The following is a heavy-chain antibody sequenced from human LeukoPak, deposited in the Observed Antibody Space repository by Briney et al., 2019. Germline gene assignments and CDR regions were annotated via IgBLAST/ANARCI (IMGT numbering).Heavy chain of an antibody. CDR2: ISSSSSYI. CDR3: ARELGSSWYYFDY. Sequence: GGSLRLSCAASGITLSSYRMNWVRQAPGKGLEWVSSISSSSSYIYYADSVKGRFTISRDNAKNSLYLQMNSLRAEDTAVYYCARELGSSWYYFDYWGQGTLVTVSS. J-gene: IGHJ4*02. CDR1: GITLSSYR. D-gene: IGHD6-13*01. V-gene: IGHV3-21*01.